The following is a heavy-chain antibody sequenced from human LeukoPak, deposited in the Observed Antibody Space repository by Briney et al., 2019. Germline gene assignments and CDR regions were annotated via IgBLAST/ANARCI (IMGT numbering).Heavy chain of an antibody. J-gene: IGHJ5*02. CDR2: INPKSGGT. CDR3: ARDRLRLGYERTNWFDP. D-gene: IGHD2-15*01. V-gene: IGHV1-2*02. Sequence: ASVKVSCKASGYTFSDFHMHWVRQAPGQGLEWMGWINPKSGGTNYAQKFQGGVTMTRDTSISTVYMELSRLRSDDTAVYYCARDRLRLGYERTNWFDPWGQGTLVTVSS. CDR1: GYTFSDFH.